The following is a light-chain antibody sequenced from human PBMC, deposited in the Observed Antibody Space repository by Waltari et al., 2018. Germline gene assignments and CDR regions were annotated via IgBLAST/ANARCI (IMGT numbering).Light chain of an antibody. J-gene: IGKJ4*01. CDR1: QDITKY. V-gene: IGKV1-16*02. CDR3: LQYQAYPLT. CDR2: GAF. Sequence: DIQMTQSPSSLSASVGDRVTITCRASQDITKYLAWFQQKPGRAPKSLIYGAFILQSGVSSNFSGSGSGTDFTLTITSLQPEDFGKYYCLQYQAYPLTVGGGTKVDIK.